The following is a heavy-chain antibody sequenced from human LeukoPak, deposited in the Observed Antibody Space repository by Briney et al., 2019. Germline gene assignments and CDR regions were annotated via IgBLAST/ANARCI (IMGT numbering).Heavy chain of an antibody. V-gene: IGHV1-18*04. D-gene: IGHD3-10*01. Sequence: ASVKVSCKASGYTFSSYGIGWVRQAPGQGLEWMGWISIYSGNTDSAQNIRGRVTMTTDRSTSTGYMELRSLRFDDTAVYYCARDRAMIRGVGPHYFDYWGQGTLVTVSS. J-gene: IGHJ4*02. CDR2: ISIYSGNT. CDR3: ARDRAMIRGVGPHYFDY. CDR1: GYTFSSYG.